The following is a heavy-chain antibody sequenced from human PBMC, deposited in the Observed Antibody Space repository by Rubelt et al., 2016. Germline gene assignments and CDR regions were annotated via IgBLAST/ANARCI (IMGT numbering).Heavy chain of an antibody. CDR3: ATNSGYDIFDY. Sequence: QVQLQESGPGLVKPSETLSLTCTVSGGSISSYYWSWIRQPPGKGLEWIGYIYYTGSTNYNPSLKSRVTISVETSKNQCSLKLSSVTAADTAVYYCATNSGYDIFDYWGQGTLVTVSS. CDR1: GGSISSYY. V-gene: IGHV4-59*01. D-gene: IGHD5-12*01. J-gene: IGHJ4*02. CDR2: IYYTGST.